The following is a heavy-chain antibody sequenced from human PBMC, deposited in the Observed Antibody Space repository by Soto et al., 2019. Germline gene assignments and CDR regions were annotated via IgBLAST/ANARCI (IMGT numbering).Heavy chain of an antibody. J-gene: IGHJ6*02. V-gene: IGHV4-34*01. CDR2: INHSGST. CDR3: ARASRGSGSYFDYYYYGMDV. D-gene: IGHD3-10*01. Sequence: SETLSLTCAVYGGSFSGYYWTWIRQPPGTGLEWIGEINHSGSTNYNPSLKSRVTISVDTSKNQFSLKLTSVTAADTAVYYCARASRGSGSYFDYYYYGMDVWGQGPTVTVSS. CDR1: GGSFSGYY.